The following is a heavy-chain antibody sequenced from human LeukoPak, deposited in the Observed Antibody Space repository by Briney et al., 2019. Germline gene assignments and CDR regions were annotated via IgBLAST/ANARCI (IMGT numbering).Heavy chain of an antibody. J-gene: IGHJ4*02. Sequence: PSETLSLTCTVSGGSVSSTTYYWSWIRQPPGKGLEWIVSINYSGSTYYNPSLKSRVTISVDTSENQFSLKLSSVTAADTAVYYCARYDVYGSGKYYFDYWGQGTLVTVSS. D-gene: IGHD3-10*01. V-gene: IGHV4-39*01. CDR2: INYSGST. CDR3: ARYDVYGSGKYYFDY. CDR1: GGSVSSTTYY.